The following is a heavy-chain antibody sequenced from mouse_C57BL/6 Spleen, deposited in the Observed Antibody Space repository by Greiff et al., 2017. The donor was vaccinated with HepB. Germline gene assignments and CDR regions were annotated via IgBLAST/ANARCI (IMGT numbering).Heavy chain of an antibody. CDR2: IDPETGGT. CDR3: TSWGLRDFDY. J-gene: IGHJ2*01. Sequence: QVQLQQSGAELVRPGASVTLSCKASGYTFTDYEMHWVKQTPVHGLEWIGAIDPETGGTAYNQKFKGKAILTADKSSSTAYMELRSLTSEDSAVYYCTSWGLRDFDYWGQGTTLTVSS. V-gene: IGHV1-15*01. D-gene: IGHD2-4*01. CDR1: GYTFTDYE.